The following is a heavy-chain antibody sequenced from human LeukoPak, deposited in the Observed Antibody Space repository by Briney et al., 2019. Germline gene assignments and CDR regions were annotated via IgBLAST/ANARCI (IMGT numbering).Heavy chain of an antibody. J-gene: IGHJ4*02. D-gene: IGHD1-7*01. CDR2: TYYRSKWYN. Sequence: SQTLSLTCAISGDSVSSNSATWNWIRQSPSRGLEWLGRTYYRSKWYNDYAVSVKSRITVNPDTSKNQFSLQLNSVTPEDTAVYYCARDFPSFSRTSRFDYWGQGTLVAVSP. CDR3: ARDFPSFSRTSRFDY. V-gene: IGHV6-1*01. CDR1: GDSVSSNSAT.